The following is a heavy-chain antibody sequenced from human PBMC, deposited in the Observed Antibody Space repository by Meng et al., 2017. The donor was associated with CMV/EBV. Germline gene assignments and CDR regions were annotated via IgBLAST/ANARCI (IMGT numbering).Heavy chain of an antibody. J-gene: IGHJ4*02. CDR3: ARGINNFDY. V-gene: IGHV3-30-3*01. Sequence: GESLKISCAASGFTFSSYAMHWVRQAPGKGLEWVAVISYDGSNKYYADSVKGRFTISRDNSKNTLYLQMNSLRAEDTAVYYCARGINNFDYWGQGTLVTVSS. CDR2: ISYDGSNK. CDR1: GFTFSSYA. D-gene: IGHD3-16*01.